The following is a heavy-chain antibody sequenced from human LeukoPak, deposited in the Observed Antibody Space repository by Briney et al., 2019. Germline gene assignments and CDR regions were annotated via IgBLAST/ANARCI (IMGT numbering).Heavy chain of an antibody. CDR1: GYTFTSYY. V-gene: IGHV1-46*01. Sequence: ASVKVSCKASGYTFTSYYMHWVRQAPGQGLEWMGIINPSGGSTSYAQKFQGRVTMTRDTSMSTVYMELSSLRSEDTAVYYCAIELGYSSRWYGTFDYWGQGTLVTVSS. CDR2: INPSGGST. D-gene: IGHD6-13*01. J-gene: IGHJ4*02. CDR3: AIELGYSSRWYGTFDY.